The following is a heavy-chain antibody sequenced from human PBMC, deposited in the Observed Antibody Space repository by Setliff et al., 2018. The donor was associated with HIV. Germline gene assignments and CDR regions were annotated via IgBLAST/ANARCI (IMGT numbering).Heavy chain of an antibody. CDR1: GYTLTELS. D-gene: IGHD3-22*01. CDR3: ATRAYDSSGYLRSRVSGAAFDI. Sequence: ASVKVSCKVPGYTLTELSIHWVRQAPGKGLEWMGGFDPEYDKTFYAQKFQGRVTMSEDTSTDTAYMELTSLRSEDTAVYYCATRAYDSSGYLRSRVSGAAFDIWGQGTMVTVSS. J-gene: IGHJ3*02. CDR2: FDPEYDKT. V-gene: IGHV1-24*01.